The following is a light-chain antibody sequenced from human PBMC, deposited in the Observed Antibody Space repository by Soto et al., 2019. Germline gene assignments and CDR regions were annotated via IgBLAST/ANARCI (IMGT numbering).Light chain of an antibody. CDR1: HSISSY. Sequence: DIQMTQSPSSLSASVGDRVTITCRASHSISSYLNWCQEKPGKAPKLLIYAASSLQSGVPSRFSGGGSGTDFTLTSSSLQPEDFATYYCQQSYSTRFGQGTKVEIK. V-gene: IGKV1-39*01. CDR2: AAS. J-gene: IGKJ1*01. CDR3: QQSYSTR.